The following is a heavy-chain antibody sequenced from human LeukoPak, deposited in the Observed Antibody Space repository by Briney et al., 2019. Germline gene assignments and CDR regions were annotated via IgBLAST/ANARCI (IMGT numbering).Heavy chain of an antibody. CDR2: ISYDGSNK. D-gene: IGHD2-15*01. Sequence: GGSLRLSCAASGFTFSSYAMHWVRQAPGKGLEWVAVISYDGSNKYYADSVKGRFTISRDNSKNTLYLQMNSLRAEDTAVYYCARDKRLLPYYMYVWGKGTTVTVSS. J-gene: IGHJ6*03. V-gene: IGHV3-30*04. CDR1: GFTFSSYA. CDR3: ARDKRLLPYYMYV.